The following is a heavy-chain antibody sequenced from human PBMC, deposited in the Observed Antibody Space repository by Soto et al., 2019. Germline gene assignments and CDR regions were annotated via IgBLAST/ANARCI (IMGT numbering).Heavy chain of an antibody. Sequence: QVQLVQSGAEVKKPGSSVKVSCKASGGTFSSYAISWVRQAPGQGLEWMGGIIPIFGTANYAQKFQRTVTITADKSTSTAYRELSSLRSEDTAVYYCSSSRYEFWSYSPQGYYHYGMDVWGQGTTVTVSS. V-gene: IGHV1-69*06. CDR1: GGTFSSYA. CDR3: SSSRYEFWSYSPQGYYHYGMDV. J-gene: IGHJ6*02. CDR2: IIPIFGTA. D-gene: IGHD3-3*01.